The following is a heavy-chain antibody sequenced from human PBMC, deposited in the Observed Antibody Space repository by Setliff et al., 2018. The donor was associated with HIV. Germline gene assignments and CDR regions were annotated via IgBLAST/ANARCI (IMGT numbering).Heavy chain of an antibody. V-gene: IGHV1-58*01. CDR1: GFTFTNSA. CDR2: IVVGSGNT. D-gene: IGHD3-3*01. J-gene: IGHJ4*02. CDR3: AREGIERYQYYNFWSGYYTPDY. Sequence: ASVKVSCKASGFTFTNSAVQWVRQARGQRLEWIGWIVVGSGNTNYAQKFQERVTITRDMSTSRAYMELSGLRTEDTAVYYCAREGIERYQYYNFWSGYYTPDYWGQGTLVTVSS.